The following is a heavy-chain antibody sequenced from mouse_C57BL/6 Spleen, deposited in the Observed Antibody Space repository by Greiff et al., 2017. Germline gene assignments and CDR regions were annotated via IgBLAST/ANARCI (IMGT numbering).Heavy chain of an antibody. CDR2: ISDGGSYT. D-gene: IGHD1-1*01. CDR1: GFTFSSYA. CDR3: ARGLLLRYPDYFDY. Sequence: EVHLVESGGGLVKPGGSLKLSCAASGFTFSSYAMSWVRQTPEKRLEWVATISDGGSYTYYPDNVKGRFTISRDNAKNNLYLQMSHLKSEDTAMYYCARGLLLRYPDYFDYWGQGTTLTVSS. V-gene: IGHV5-4*01. J-gene: IGHJ2*01.